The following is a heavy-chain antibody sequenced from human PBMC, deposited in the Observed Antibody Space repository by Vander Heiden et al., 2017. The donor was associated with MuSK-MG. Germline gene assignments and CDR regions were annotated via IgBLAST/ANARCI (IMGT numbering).Heavy chain of an antibody. CDR3: ARRTYYDYVWGSYRFLGYFDY. V-gene: IGHV4-34*01. Sequence: QVQLQQWGAGLLKPSETLSLTCAVYGGSFSGYYWSWFRPPPGKGMEWIGEINQSGSTNYNPSLKSRVTISVDTSKNQFSLKLSAVTAADTAVYYCARRTYYDYVWGSYRFLGYFDYWGQGTLGTISS. CDR1: GGSFSGYY. J-gene: IGHJ4*02. D-gene: IGHD3-16*02. CDR2: INQSGST.